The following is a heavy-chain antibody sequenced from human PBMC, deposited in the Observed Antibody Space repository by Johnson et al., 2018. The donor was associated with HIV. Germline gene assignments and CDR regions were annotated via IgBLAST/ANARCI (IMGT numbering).Heavy chain of an antibody. CDR3: AREPGLVAAFDI. CDR1: GFTFNSYG. CDR2: IRYDGSNK. J-gene: IGHJ3*02. Sequence: QVQLVESGGGVVQPGRSLRLSCAASGFTFNSYGMHWVRQAPGKGLEWVAFIRYDGSNKYYADSVKGRFTISRDNSKTTLYLQMNSLRAEDTAVYYCAREPGLVAAFDIWGQGTMVTVSS. V-gene: IGHV3-33*01. D-gene: IGHD6-19*01.